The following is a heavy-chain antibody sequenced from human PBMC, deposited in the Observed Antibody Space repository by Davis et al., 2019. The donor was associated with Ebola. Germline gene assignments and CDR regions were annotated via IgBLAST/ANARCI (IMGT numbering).Heavy chain of an antibody. V-gene: IGHV4-39*07. CDR2: IHRRGST. J-gene: IGHJ6*02. D-gene: IGHD3-10*01. Sequence: MPGGSLRLSCTVSGGSISSSPYYWGWIRQPPTKGLEWIGSIHRRGSTYYNPSLRSRLSISVDTSKNQFSLKLSSVTAADTAVYYCARAAGEAFYYYYGMDVWGQGTTVTVSS. CDR3: ARAAGEAFYYYYGMDV. CDR1: GGSISSSPYY.